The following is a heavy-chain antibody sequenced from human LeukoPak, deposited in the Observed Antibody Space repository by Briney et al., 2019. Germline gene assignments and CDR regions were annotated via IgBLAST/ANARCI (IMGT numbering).Heavy chain of an antibody. V-gene: IGHV3-53*04. CDR1: GFTVSSNY. J-gene: IGHJ5*02. CDR3: ARVYWQQLVRWFDP. CDR2: IYSGGST. Sequence: PGGSLRLSCAASGFTVSSNYMSWVRQAPGKGLEWVSVIYSGGSTYYAGSVKGRFTISRHNSKNTLYLQMNSLRAEDTAVYYCARVYWQQLVRWFDPWGQGTLVTVSS. D-gene: IGHD6-13*01.